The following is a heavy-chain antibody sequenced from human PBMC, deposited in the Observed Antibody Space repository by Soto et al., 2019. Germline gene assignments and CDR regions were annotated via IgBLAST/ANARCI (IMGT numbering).Heavy chain of an antibody. J-gene: IGHJ6*02. V-gene: IGHV3-21*01. Sequence: EVQLVESGGGLVKPGGSQRLSCAASGFTFSSYSMNWVRQAPGKGLEWVSSISSSSSYIYYADSVKGRFTISRDNAKNSLYLQMNSLRAEDTAVYYCARGVDILILYGTDVWGQGTTVTVSS. CDR3: ARGVDILILYGTDV. CDR1: GFTFSSYS. D-gene: IGHD3-9*01. CDR2: ISSSSSYI.